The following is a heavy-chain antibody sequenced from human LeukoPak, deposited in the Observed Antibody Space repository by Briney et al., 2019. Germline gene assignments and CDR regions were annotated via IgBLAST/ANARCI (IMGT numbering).Heavy chain of an antibody. D-gene: IGHD2-21*02. CDR3: VRVGKCGGDCYWTDGYFQH. J-gene: IGHJ1*01. V-gene: IGHV3-74*01. Sequence: GGSLRLSCAASGFNFSSYWMHWVRQAPGKGLEWVSRINSDGGTTNYADSVKGRFTISRDNAKNTLYLQMNSLRAEDTAVYYCVRVGKCGGDCYWTDGYFQHWGQGTLVTVSS. CDR2: INSDGGTT. CDR1: GFNFSSYW.